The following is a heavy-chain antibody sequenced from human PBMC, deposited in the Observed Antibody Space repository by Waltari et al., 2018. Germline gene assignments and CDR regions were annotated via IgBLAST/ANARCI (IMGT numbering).Heavy chain of an antibody. CDR2: INTYNGYT. Sequence: QVQLVQSGAEVKKPGASVKVSCKASGSTFTSYGISWVRQAPGQGLEWIGWINTYNGYTDYAQKLQGRVTMTTDKSTSTAYMELLSLRSDDTAVYYCATYCSGGSCYGSFFDPWGQGTLVTVSS. CDR1: GSTFTSYG. CDR3: ATYCSGGSCYGSFFDP. J-gene: IGHJ5*02. V-gene: IGHV1-18*01. D-gene: IGHD2-15*01.